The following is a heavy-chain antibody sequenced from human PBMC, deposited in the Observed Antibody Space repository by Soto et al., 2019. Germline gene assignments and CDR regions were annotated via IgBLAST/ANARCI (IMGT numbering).Heavy chain of an antibody. CDR2: IYYRGST. CDR3: ARFNWYFDL. J-gene: IGHJ2*01. V-gene: IGHV4-59*01. CDR1: GGSISSYY. Sequence: QVQLQESGPGLVKPSETLSLTCTVSGGSISSYYWSWIRQPPGKGLEWIGYIYYRGSTNYNPSLKRRVTISVDTSKHQSSLKLSSVTAADTAMYYCARFNWYFDLWGRGTLVTVSS.